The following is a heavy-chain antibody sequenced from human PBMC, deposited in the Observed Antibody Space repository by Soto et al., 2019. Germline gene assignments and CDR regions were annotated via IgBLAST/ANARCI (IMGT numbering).Heavy chain of an antibody. CDR2: INHSGTT. Sequence: SETLSLTCAVFGGSFSDYYWTWIRQPPGKGLEWIGEINHSGTTSYNPSFKSRLTISVDTSNNQFSLKLSSVTAADTAVYYCARKPIYHCSGGSCWKNYFDYWGQGTLVTVSS. D-gene: IGHD2-15*01. J-gene: IGHJ4*02. CDR1: GGSFSDYY. CDR3: ARKPIYHCSGGSCWKNYFDY. V-gene: IGHV4-34*01.